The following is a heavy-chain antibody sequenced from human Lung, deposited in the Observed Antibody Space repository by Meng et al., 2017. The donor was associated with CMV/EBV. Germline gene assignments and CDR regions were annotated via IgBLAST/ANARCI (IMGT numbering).Heavy chain of an antibody. V-gene: IGHV3-21*01. Sequence: GESXKTPRGAPGIKLRSHSMNWVRQAPGKGLEWVSSISSSGTYIHYADSVKGRFTISRDNAQNSLYLQMNSLRAEDTAVYYCARDVRPRSSAYFAINYFYALDVWXQGTTVTVSS. CDR1: GIKLRSHS. D-gene: IGHD2-21*01. J-gene: IGHJ6*01. CDR2: ISSSGTYI. CDR3: ARDVRPRSSAYFAINYFYALDV.